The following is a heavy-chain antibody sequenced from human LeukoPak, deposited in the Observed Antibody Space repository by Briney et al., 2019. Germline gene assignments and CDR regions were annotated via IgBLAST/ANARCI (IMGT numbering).Heavy chain of an antibody. CDR3: ARDRGSSPFDY. CDR1: GGSISSYY. CDR2: IDTSGNT. D-gene: IGHD3-10*01. J-gene: IGHJ4*02. Sequence: SETLSLTCTVSGGSISSYYWSWIRQPAGKGLEWIGRIDTSGNTNYKPSLKSRVTMSVDTSKNQFSLKLSSVTAADTAVYYCARDRGSSPFDYWGQGTLVTVSS. V-gene: IGHV4-4*07.